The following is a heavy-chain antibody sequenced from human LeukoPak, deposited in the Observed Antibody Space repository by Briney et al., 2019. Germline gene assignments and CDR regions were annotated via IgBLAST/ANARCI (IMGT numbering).Heavy chain of an antibody. Sequence: GGSLRLSCAASGFTFSSYSMNWVRQAPGKGLEWVSYISSSSSTIYYADSVKGRFTISRDNAKNSLYLQMNSLRAEDTAVYYCARDLGAFDYWGQGTLVTGSS. J-gene: IGHJ4*02. CDR3: ARDLGAFDY. V-gene: IGHV3-48*01. CDR2: ISSSSSTI. CDR1: GFTFSSYS.